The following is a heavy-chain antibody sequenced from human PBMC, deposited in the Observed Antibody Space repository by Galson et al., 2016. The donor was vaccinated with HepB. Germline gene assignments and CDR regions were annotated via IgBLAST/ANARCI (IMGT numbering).Heavy chain of an antibody. CDR1: GGSISSGSSY. V-gene: IGHV4-39*01. D-gene: IGHD5-18*01. CDR2: MYYSGST. Sequence: SETLSLTCTVSGGSISSGSSYWGWIRQPPGKGLEWIGNMYYSGSTYYESSLKSRVAMSVDMSKNQFSLKLTSVTAADTAVYYCARHISRVDTAMVLWGQGTLVIVSS. CDR3: ARHISRVDTAMVL. J-gene: IGHJ4*02.